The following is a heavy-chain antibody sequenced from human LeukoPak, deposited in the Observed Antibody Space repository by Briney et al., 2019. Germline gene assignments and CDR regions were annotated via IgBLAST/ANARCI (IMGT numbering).Heavy chain of an antibody. D-gene: IGHD3-22*01. Sequence: GGSLRLSCAASGFTFSSYEMNWVRQAPGKGLEWVSYISSSGSTIYYADSVKGRFTISRDNAKNSLYLQMNSLRAEDTAVYYCAREPYYYDSSGYYYVSSYFDYWGQGTLVTVSS. CDR3: AREPYYYDSSGYYYVSSYFDY. CDR1: GFTFSSYE. J-gene: IGHJ4*02. CDR2: ISSSGSTI. V-gene: IGHV3-48*03.